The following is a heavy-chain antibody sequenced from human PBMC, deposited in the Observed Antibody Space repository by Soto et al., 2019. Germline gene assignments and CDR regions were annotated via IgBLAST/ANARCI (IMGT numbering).Heavy chain of an antibody. D-gene: IGHD1-26*01. J-gene: IGHJ4*02. V-gene: IGHV3-11*01. CDR1: GFTFRDYY. Sequence: GVIRSLSCAASGFTFRDYYMSWMRLAPGKGLEWVSYISSSGSTIYYADSVRGRFAISRDNAQTSLYLQMNSLRADDTAAEDCAGAQWALLDGWYFDYWGQGTLVTVSS. CDR2: ISSSGSTI. CDR3: AGAQWALLDGWYFDY.